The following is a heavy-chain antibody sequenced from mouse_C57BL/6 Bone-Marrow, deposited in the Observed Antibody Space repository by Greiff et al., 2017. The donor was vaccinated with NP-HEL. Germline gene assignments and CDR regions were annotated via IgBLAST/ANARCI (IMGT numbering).Heavy chain of an antibody. J-gene: IGHJ1*03. CDR1: GYAFSSSW. V-gene: IGHV1-82*01. CDR3: ARDYGTPYWYFDV. CDR2: IYPGDGDT. D-gene: IGHD1-1*01. Sequence: VKLVESGPELVKPGASVKISCKASGYAFSSSWMNWVKQRPGKGLEWIGRIYPGDGDTNYNGKFKGKATLTAYTSSSTDYMQLSSLTSEDSAVYFCARDYGTPYWYFDVWGTGTTVTVSS.